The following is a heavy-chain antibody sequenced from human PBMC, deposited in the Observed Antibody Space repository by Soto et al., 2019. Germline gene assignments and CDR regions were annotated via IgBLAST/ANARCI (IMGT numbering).Heavy chain of an antibody. Sequence: ASVKVSCKASGYTFTGYYMHWVRQAPGQGLEWMGWINPNSGGTNYAQKFQGRVTMNRDTSISTAYMELSRLRSDDTAVYYCARERFLEWLLPSYYYGMDVWGQGTTVTVSS. CDR3: ARERFLEWLLPSYYYGMDV. CDR1: GYTFTGYY. CDR2: INPNSGGT. D-gene: IGHD3-3*01. V-gene: IGHV1-2*02. J-gene: IGHJ6*02.